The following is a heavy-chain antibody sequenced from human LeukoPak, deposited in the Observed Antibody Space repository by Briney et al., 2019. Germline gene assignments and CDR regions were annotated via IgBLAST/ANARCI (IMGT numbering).Heavy chain of an antibody. CDR1: GGSISSYY. CDR2: IYTSGST. V-gene: IGHV4-4*07. D-gene: IGHD1-26*01. J-gene: IGHJ6*03. Sequence: PSETLSLTCTVSGGSISSYYWSWIRQPAGKGLEWIGRIYTSGSTNYNPSLKSRVTMSVGTSKNQFSLKLSSVTAADTAVYYCAREGWELPYYYYYYMDVWGKGTTVTVSS. CDR3: AREGWELPYYYYYYMDV.